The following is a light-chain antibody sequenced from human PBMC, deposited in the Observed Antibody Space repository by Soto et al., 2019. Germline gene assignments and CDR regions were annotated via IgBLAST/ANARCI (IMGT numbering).Light chain of an antibody. CDR1: SSNIGAGYD. CDR2: GNS. V-gene: IGLV1-40*01. Sequence: QSVLTQPPSVSGAPGQRVTISCTGSSSNIGAGYDVHWYQQLPGTAPKLLIYGNSNRPSGVPDRFSGSKSGTSASLAITGLQAEDEADYYCQSYDSSRSGVFGGGTKLPS. CDR3: QSYDSSRSGV. J-gene: IGLJ3*02.